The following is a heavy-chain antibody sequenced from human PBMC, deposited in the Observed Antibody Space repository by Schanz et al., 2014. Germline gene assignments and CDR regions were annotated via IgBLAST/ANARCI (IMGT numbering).Heavy chain of an antibody. V-gene: IGHV3-48*04. J-gene: IGHJ6*02. CDR1: GFNFNNFA. CDR2: IGNGGVTI. Sequence: EVQLLESGGGLVQPGGSLRLSCAASGFNFNNFAMTWVRQAPGKGLEWVSYIGNGGVTIYYADSVKGRFTISRDNSKNSLYLQMNSLRAEDTAVYYCARHGGIPYYPMDVWGQGTTVTVSS. CDR3: ARHGGIPYYPMDV. D-gene: IGHD3-16*01.